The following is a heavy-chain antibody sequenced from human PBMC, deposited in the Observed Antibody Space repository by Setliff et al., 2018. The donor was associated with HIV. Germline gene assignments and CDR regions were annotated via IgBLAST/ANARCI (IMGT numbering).Heavy chain of an antibody. CDR1: GYTFTSYY. Sequence: ASVKVSCKASGYTFTSYYMHWVRQAPGQGLEWMGIINPSSGSTSYTQMFRGRVTMTRDTSTSTVYMELSSLRSEDTAVYYCARDVSSWYWFDPWGQGTLVTVSS. D-gene: IGHD6-13*01. J-gene: IGHJ5*02. CDR3: ARDVSSWYWFDP. V-gene: IGHV1-46*01. CDR2: INPSSGST.